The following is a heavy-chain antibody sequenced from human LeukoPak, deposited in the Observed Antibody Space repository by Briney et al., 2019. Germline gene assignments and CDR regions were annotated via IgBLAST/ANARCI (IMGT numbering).Heavy chain of an antibody. J-gene: IGHJ3*02. Sequence: GASVKVSCKASGYTFTSYYMHWVRQAPGQGLEWMGWTSSYNGKTNYVQKFQGRVAMTADASTNTAYMELRSLRSDDMAVYYCARDPPREATIWAFDIWGQGTMVTVSS. V-gene: IGHV1-18*03. CDR2: TSSYNGKT. CDR3: ARDPPREATIWAFDI. D-gene: IGHD2-21*01. CDR1: GYTFTSYY.